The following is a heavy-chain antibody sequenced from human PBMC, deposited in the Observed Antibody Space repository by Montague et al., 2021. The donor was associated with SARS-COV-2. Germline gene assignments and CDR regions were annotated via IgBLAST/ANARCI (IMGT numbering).Heavy chain of an antibody. V-gene: IGHV4-31*03. D-gene: IGHD6-13*01. CDR2: SYYCGST. CDR1: RGSISSGGNY. J-gene: IGHJ5*02. Sequence: TLSLTCTVSRGSISSGGNYWSWIRQHPVKGLEWIGYSYYCGSTYYNPSLKSRVSISVDTSKNQFSLKLSSVTAADTAVYYCARGRRYSSTWYGAFDPWGQGMQVTVSS. CDR3: ARGRRYSSTWYGAFDP.